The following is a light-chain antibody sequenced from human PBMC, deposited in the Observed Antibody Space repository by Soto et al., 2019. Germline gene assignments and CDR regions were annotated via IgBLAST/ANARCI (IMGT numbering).Light chain of an antibody. CDR2: GAS. Sequence: EIVMTQSQAPPSASPGERATLSCRATQSVSSNLAWYQQKPGQAPRLLIYGASTTATGIPARFSGSGSGTEFTLTISSLQSEDFAVYYCQQYNNWPPSFTFCPGTKVDIE. CDR1: QSVSSN. V-gene: IGKV3-15*01. CDR3: QQYNNWPPSFT. J-gene: IGKJ3*01.